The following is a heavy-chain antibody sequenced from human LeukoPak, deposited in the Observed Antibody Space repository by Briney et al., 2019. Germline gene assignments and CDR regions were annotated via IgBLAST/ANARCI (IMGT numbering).Heavy chain of an antibody. CDR2: IYYSGST. D-gene: IGHD3-22*01. CDR3: ARHYYGSPGYFYFDF. Sequence: PSETLSLTCTVSGDSVSSSSYYWGWIRQPPGKGLEWIATIYYSGSTYFNPSLKSRVTISVDTSKNQFSLKLSSVTAADTAVYYCARHYYGSPGYFYFDFWGPGTLVTVSS. CDR1: GDSVSSSSYY. V-gene: IGHV4-39*01. J-gene: IGHJ4*02.